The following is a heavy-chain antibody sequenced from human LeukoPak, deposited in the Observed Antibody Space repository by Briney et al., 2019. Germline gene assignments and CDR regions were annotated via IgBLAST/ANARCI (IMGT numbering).Heavy chain of an antibody. CDR3: ARVCSGGSCYGAFDI. J-gene: IGHJ3*02. CDR2: SSAYNGNT. D-gene: IGHD2-15*01. V-gene: IGHV1-18*01. CDR1: GYTFTSNG. Sequence: ASVKLSCKASGYTFTSNGISWVRQAPGQGLEWMGWSSAYNGNTNYAQKLQGRVTMTTDTSTSTAYMELRSLRSDDTAVYYCARVCSGGSCYGAFDIWGQGTMVTVSS.